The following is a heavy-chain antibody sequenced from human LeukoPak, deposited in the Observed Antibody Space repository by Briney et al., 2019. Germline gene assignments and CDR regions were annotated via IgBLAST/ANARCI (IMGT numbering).Heavy chain of an antibody. J-gene: IGHJ4*02. D-gene: IGHD2-2*02. CDR3: ARGPGGFCSVTSCYTDY. Sequence: GGSPRLSCAASGFTFRSHWMSRVRQAPGKGLEWVANIKQDGSEKYYADSVKGRFTISRDNAKNSLYVQMNSLRAEDTAVYYCARGPGGFCSVTSCYTDYWGQGALVTVSS. CDR1: GFTFRSHW. V-gene: IGHV3-7*01. CDR2: IKQDGSEK.